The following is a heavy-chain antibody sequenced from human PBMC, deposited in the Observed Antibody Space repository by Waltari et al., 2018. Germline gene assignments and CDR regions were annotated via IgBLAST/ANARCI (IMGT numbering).Heavy chain of an antibody. V-gene: IGHV3-21*01. CDR1: GFTFSSYT. CDR3: AREWGVMVGTAGFYFDY. CDR2: ISSGSGYI. Sequence: EVQLVGSGGGLVKPGGSLRLSCAASGFTFSSYTMNWVRQAPGKGLEWVSSISSGSGYIYCADSVKGRFTSSRDHAKNSLYLQMNSLRVEDTAVYYCAREWGVMVGTAGFYFDYWGQGALVTVSS. J-gene: IGHJ4*02. D-gene: IGHD2-15*01.